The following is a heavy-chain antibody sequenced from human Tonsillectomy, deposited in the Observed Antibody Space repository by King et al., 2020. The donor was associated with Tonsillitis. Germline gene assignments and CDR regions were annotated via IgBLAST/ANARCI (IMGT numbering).Heavy chain of an antibody. CDR2: INPTSGGT. CDR3: ARAPTLNYYDGSGYYSH. J-gene: IGHJ4*02. V-gene: IGHV1-2*02. CDR1: GYTFTGYF. D-gene: IGHD3-22*01. Sequence: VQLVESGAEVKKPGASVKVSCKASGYTFTGYFIHWVRQAPGQGLEWMGWINPTSGGTNYAQNFQGRVTMTRDTSSSTAYMDLRRLRSDDTAVYYWARAPTLNYYDGSGYYSHWGQGTLVTVSS.